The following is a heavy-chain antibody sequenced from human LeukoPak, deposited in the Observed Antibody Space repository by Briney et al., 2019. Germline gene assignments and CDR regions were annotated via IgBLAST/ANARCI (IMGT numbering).Heavy chain of an antibody. CDR1: GFTFSSYW. D-gene: IGHD6-13*01. Sequence: GGSLRLSCAASGFTFSSYWMSWVRQAPGKGLEWVANIKQDGSEKYYVDSVKGRFTISRDNAKNSLYLQMNSLRAEDTAVYYCARRLGIAAAGIRDRGYDYWGQGTLVTVSS. J-gene: IGHJ4*02. CDR3: ARRLGIAAAGIRDRGYDY. CDR2: IKQDGSEK. V-gene: IGHV3-7*01.